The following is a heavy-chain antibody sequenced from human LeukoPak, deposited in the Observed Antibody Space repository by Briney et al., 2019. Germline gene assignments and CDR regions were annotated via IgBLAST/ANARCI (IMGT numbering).Heavy chain of an antibody. CDR1: GGSISSSNYY. CDR2: IYYSGST. D-gene: IGHD3-3*01. Sequence: SETLSVTCTVSGGSISSSNYYWGWIRQPPGKGLEWIGSIYYSGSTYYNPSLKSRVTISLDTSKNQFSLKLSSVTAADTAVYYCARVLTIFGVVISDYFDYWGQGTLVTVSS. V-gene: IGHV4-39*07. CDR3: ARVLTIFGVVISDYFDY. J-gene: IGHJ4*02.